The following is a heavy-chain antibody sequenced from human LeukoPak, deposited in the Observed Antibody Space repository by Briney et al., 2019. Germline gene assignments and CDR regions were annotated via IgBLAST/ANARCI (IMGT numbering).Heavy chain of an antibody. Sequence: GGSLRLSCAASGFTFSRDWMSWVRQSPGKGLEWVANIKQDGSEKYYADSVKGRFTISRDNAKNSLYLQMNSLRAEDTAVYYCARQTANWGDSALGYYYMDVWGKGTTVTVSS. CDR2: IKQDGSEK. D-gene: IGHD7-27*01. V-gene: IGHV3-7*01. CDR1: GFTFSRDW. J-gene: IGHJ6*03. CDR3: ARQTANWGDSALGYYYMDV.